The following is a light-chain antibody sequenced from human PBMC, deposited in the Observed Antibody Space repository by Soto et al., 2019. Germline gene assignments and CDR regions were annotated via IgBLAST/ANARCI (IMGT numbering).Light chain of an antibody. Sequence: DIQMTQSPSTLSGSVGDRVTITCRASQTISSWLAWYQQKPGKAPKLLIYKASTLKSGVPSRFSGSGSGTEFTLTISSLEPEDFAVYYCQQRDNWPSFGQGTKLEIK. V-gene: IGKV1-5*03. CDR2: KAS. CDR1: QTISSW. CDR3: QQRDNWPS. J-gene: IGKJ2*01.